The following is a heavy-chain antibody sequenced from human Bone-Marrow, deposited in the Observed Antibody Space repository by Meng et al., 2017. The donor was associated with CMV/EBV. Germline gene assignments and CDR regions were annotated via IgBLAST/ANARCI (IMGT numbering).Heavy chain of an antibody. V-gene: IGHV3-74*01. J-gene: IGHJ6*02. Sequence: SLCLSCAASGFTFSNYWMHWVRQAPGKGLVWVSRINPDGSSANFADFVKGRLTISRDNAKNTLYLQINSLRAEDTAVYYCARDLHVWGQGTTVTVSS. CDR2: INPDGSSA. CDR3: ARDLHV. D-gene: IGHD5/OR15-5a*01. CDR1: GFTFSNYW.